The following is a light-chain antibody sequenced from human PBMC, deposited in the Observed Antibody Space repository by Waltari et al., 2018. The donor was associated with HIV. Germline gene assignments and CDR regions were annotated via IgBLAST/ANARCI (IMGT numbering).Light chain of an antibody. V-gene: IGKV3-11*01. CDR3: QQRSNWPLT. CDR1: QSVSDS. CDR2: DAS. Sequence: IVLTQSPATLSLSPGERATLSCRASQSVSDSLAWYQQKPGQAPRLLIYDASNRATDIPARFSGSGSGTDFTLTISSLEPEDFAVYYCQQRSNWPLTFGGGTKVEIK. J-gene: IGKJ4*01.